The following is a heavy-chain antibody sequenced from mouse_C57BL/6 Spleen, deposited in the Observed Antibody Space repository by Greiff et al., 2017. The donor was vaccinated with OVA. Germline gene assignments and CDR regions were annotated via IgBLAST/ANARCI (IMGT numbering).Heavy chain of an antibody. J-gene: IGHJ2*01. CDR2: IDPSDSYT. V-gene: IGHV1-59*01. CDR3: ARSGDCYDSSVFDY. CDR1: GYTFTSYW. Sequence: QVQLQQPGAELVRPGTSVKLSCKASGYTFTSYWMHWVKQRPGQGLEWIGVIDPSDSYTNYNQQFKGKATLTVATSSSTAYMQLSSLTSEDSAVYYCARSGDCYDSSVFDYWGQGTTLTVSS. D-gene: IGHD1-1*01.